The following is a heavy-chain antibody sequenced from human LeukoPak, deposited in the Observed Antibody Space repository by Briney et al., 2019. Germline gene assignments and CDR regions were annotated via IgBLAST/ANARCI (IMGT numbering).Heavy chain of an antibody. CDR3: ARSLGKRGVALGY. Sequence: ASVKVSCKASGYTFTRYDINWVRQATGQGLEWMGWMNPNSGNTGYAQKFQGRVTMTRNTSISTAYMELSSLRSEDTAVYYCARSLGKRGVALGYWGQGTLVTVSS. CDR2: MNPNSGNT. D-gene: IGHD3-16*01. J-gene: IGHJ4*02. V-gene: IGHV1-8*01. CDR1: GYTFTRYD.